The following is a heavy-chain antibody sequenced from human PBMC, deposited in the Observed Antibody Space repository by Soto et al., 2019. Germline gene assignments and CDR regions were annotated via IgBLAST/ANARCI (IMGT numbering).Heavy chain of an antibody. Sequence: PSETLSLTCTVSGGSINVYDGSWIRQHPGKGLEWIGYIYYTGSTNYNPSLKSRVTISVDTSKNQFSLKLSSVTTADTAVYYCARHPYGDYEGLDYWGQGTLVTVSS. CDR2: IYYTGST. CDR1: GGSINVYD. CDR3: ARHPYGDYEGLDY. D-gene: IGHD4-17*01. J-gene: IGHJ4*02. V-gene: IGHV4-59*01.